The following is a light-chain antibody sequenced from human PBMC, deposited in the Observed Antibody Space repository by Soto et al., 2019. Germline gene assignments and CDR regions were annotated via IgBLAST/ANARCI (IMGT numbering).Light chain of an antibody. Sequence: QAVVTQEPSLSVSPGGTVTLTCGASTGAVTSGNCPYWFQQKPGQAPRTLIFDTSNKHSLTPTRFSGSLLGGKAALTLSGAQHEDEDDYYCLLSYGGARPAVFGGGTKLTVL. J-gene: IGLJ3*02. CDR1: TGAVTSGNC. CDR3: LLSYGGARPAV. CDR2: DTS. V-gene: IGLV7-46*01.